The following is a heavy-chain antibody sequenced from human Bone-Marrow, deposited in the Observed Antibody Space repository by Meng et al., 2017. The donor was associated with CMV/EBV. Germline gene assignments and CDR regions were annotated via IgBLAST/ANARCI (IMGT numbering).Heavy chain of an antibody. CDR1: TFSSYA. D-gene: IGHD3-3*01. V-gene: IGHV1-69*05. CDR2: IIPIFGTA. CDR3: ARQPTHDFWSGYYQNWFDP. Sequence: TFSSYAISWGRQAPGQGLEWMGGIIPIFGTANYAQKFQGRVTITTDESTSTAYMELSSLRSEDTAVYYCARQPTHDFWSGYYQNWFDPWGQGTLVTVSS. J-gene: IGHJ5*02.